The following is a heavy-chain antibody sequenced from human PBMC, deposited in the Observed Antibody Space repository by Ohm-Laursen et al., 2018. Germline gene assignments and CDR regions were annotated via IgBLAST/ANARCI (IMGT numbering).Heavy chain of an antibody. D-gene: IGHD1-14*01. V-gene: IGHV3-48*01. CDR2: ISNVVSVT. Sequence: SLRLSCTASGFPFSAYSMNWVRQAPGKGLEWISYISNVVSVTWCADSVKGRFTVSRDNAKNSLYLQLNSLRAEDTAVYYCVSQRINDSDYWGQGTLVTVSS. CDR1: GFPFSAYS. CDR3: VSQRINDSDY. J-gene: IGHJ4*02.